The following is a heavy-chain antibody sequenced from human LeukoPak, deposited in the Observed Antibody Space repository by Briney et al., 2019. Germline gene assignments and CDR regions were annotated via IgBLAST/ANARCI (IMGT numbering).Heavy chain of an antibody. CDR3: TRDPPPDYGDYSKIPGPFDY. CDR1: GFTVSSNY. J-gene: IGHJ4*02. Sequence: GGSLRLSCAASGFTVSSNYMSWVRQAPGKGLEWVSVIYSGGSTYYADPVKGRFTISRDSSKNTLHLQMNSLRAEDTAVYYCTRDPPPDYGDYSKIPGPFDYWGQGTLVTVSS. V-gene: IGHV3-53*01. D-gene: IGHD4-17*01. CDR2: IYSGGST.